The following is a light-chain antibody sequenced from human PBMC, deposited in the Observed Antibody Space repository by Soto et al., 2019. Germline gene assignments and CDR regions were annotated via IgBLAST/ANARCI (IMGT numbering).Light chain of an antibody. CDR3: QQNNRWPHIT. Sequence: RVMTKSPATLSVSPGARVTLSCRSSQPVNNNLAWYQHKPGQAPRLLIYGASTRATGISARFSGGGSGTEFTLTISSLQSEDFALYFCQQNNRWPHITFGQGTQLEIK. CDR1: QPVNNN. V-gene: IGKV3-15*01. J-gene: IGKJ5*01. CDR2: GAS.